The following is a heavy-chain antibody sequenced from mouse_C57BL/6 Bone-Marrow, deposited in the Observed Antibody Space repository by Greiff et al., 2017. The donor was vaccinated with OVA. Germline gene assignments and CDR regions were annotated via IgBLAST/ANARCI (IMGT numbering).Heavy chain of an antibody. CDR3: AGYYCGSFYYFDY. CDR2: IHPNSGST. Sequence: QVQLQQPGAELVKPGASVKLSCKASGYTFTSYWMHWVKQRPGQGLEWIGMIHPNSGSTNYNEKFKSKATLTVDKSSSTAYMQLSSLTSEDSAVYYCAGYYCGSFYYFDYWGQGTTLTVSS. V-gene: IGHV1-64*01. CDR1: GYTFTSYW. J-gene: IGHJ2*01. D-gene: IGHD1-1*01.